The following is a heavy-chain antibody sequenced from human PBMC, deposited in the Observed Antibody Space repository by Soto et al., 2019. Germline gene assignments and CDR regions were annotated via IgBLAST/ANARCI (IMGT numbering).Heavy chain of an antibody. CDR2: MNPNSGNT. J-gene: IGHJ5*02. D-gene: IGHD3-3*02. Sequence: ASVKVSCKASGGTFSSYAISWVRQAPGQGLEWMGGMNPNSGNTNYAQKFQGRVTMTRNNSISTAYMELSSLRSEDTAVYYCARELFWSGYHNWFDPWGQGTLVTVSS. CDR3: ARELFWSGYHNWFDP. V-gene: IGHV1-8*02. CDR1: GGTFSSYA.